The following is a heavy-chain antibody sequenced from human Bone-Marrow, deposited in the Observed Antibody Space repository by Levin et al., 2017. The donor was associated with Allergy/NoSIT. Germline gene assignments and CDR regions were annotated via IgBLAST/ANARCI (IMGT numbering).Heavy chain of an antibody. V-gene: IGHV4-61*02. CDR2: IYTSGST. Sequence: SETLSLTCTVSGGSISSGSYYWSWIRQPAGKGLEWIGRIYTSGSTNYNPSLKSRVTISVDTSKNQFSLKLSSVTAADTAVYYCARERDYYGSGSYYSRFGAFDIWGQGTMVTVSS. CDR1: GGSISSGSYY. J-gene: IGHJ3*02. CDR3: ARERDYYGSGSYYSRFGAFDI. D-gene: IGHD3-10*01.